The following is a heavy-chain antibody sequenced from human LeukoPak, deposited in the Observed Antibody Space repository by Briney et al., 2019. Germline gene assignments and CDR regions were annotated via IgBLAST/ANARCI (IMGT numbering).Heavy chain of an antibody. D-gene: IGHD2-2*01. CDR2: IYYSGST. CDR3: ARGRLVPAASGFDY. J-gene: IGHJ4*02. Sequence: SETLSLTCTVSGVSINSHYWSWVRQPPGKGLEWIGHIYYSGSTNYNPSLKSRVTISVDTSKNQCSLKLSSVTAADAAVYYCARGRLVPAASGFDYWGQGTLVTVSS. V-gene: IGHV4-59*11. CDR1: GVSINSHY.